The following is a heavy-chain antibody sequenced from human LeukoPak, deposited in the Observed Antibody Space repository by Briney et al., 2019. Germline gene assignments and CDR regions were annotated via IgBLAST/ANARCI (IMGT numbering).Heavy chain of an antibody. V-gene: IGHV1-18*01. D-gene: IGHD6-13*01. CDR2: ISAYNGNT. J-gene: IGHJ4*02. CDR3: ARYGSSSWYYFDY. CDR1: GYTFTSYD. Sequence: ASVKVSCKASGYTFTSYDTNWVRQATGQGLEWMGWISAYNGNTNYAQKLQGRVTMTTDASTSTAYMELRSLRSDDTAVYYCARYGSSSWYYFDYWGQGTLVTVSS.